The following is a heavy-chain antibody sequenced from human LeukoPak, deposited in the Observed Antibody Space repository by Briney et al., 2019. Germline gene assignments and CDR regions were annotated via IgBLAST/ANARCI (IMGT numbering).Heavy chain of an antibody. J-gene: IGHJ5*02. CDR2: IYYSGST. V-gene: IGHV4-39*07. CDR3: ARAGSGGSCYTT. D-gene: IGHD2-15*01. CDR1: GGSISSSSYY. Sequence: SSETLSLTCTVSGGSISSSSYYWGWIRQPPGKGLEWIGSIYYSGSTYYNPSLKSRVTISVDTSKNQFSLKLSSVTAADTAVYYCARAGSGGSCYTTWGQGTLVTVSS.